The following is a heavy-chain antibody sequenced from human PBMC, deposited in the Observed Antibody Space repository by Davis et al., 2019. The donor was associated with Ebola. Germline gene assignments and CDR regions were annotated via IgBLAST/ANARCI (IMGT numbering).Heavy chain of an antibody. CDR3: TREGDHLNLYYYGMDV. J-gene: IGHJ6*04. D-gene: IGHD3-16*01. CDR2: IRSKAYGGTT. V-gene: IGHV3-49*04. CDR1: GFTFGDYA. Sequence: SLKIPCTAPGFTFGDYAMRWVRQAPEKGLEGVGFIRSKAYGGTTEYAASVKGRFTISRDDSKSIAYLQMNSLKTEDTAVYYCTREGDHLNLYYYGMDVWGKGTTVTVSS.